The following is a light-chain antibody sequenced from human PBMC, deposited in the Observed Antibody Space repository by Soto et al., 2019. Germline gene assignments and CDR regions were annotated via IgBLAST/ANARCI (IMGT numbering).Light chain of an antibody. J-gene: IGKJ2*01. CDR1: QSVTHSSKNKTY. CDR3: QQYYSTLTYT. CDR2: WAS. Sequence: DIVMTQSPDSLAVSPGERATINCKSSQSVTHSSKNKTYLAWYQQKPGQPPHLLIYWASMRDSGVPDRFSGSGSGTDFTLTISDLQSDDVAVYYCQQYYSTLTYTFGQGTKLEIK. V-gene: IGKV4-1*01.